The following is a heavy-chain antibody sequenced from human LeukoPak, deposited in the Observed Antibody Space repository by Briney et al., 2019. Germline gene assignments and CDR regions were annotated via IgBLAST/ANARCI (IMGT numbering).Heavy chain of an antibody. CDR1: EYPFSRSV. D-gene: IGHD6-19*01. V-gene: IGHV1-3*01. CDR2: INAGNGDT. J-gene: IGHJ3*01. CDR3: ATISRGIAVDHDAFDV. Sequence: ASVKVSCKASEYPFSRSVIHWVRQAPGQRLEWMGWINAGNGDTEYSQNFQGRVTITRDTSASTAYMELSSLRSEDTSVYYCATISRGIAVDHDAFDVWGQGTMVTVSS.